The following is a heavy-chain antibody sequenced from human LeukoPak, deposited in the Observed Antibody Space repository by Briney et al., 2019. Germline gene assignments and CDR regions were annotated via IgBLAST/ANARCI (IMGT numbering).Heavy chain of an antibody. J-gene: IGHJ3*01. D-gene: IGHD1-26*01. CDR1: GFSFSIYA. CDR2: IRYDGNKK. V-gene: IGHV3-30*02. Sequence: GGSLRLSCAASGFSFSIYALHWVRQAPGKGLEWVTFIRYDGNKKYYTDSVKGRFTISRDNSKNTLYLQMNNLGAEDTAVYYCAKDIQSYYQSGSFGGAFDVWGRGTMVTVPS. CDR3: AKDIQSYYQSGSFGGAFDV.